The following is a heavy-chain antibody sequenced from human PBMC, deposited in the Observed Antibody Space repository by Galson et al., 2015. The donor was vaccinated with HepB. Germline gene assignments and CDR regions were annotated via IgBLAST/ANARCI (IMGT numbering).Heavy chain of an antibody. D-gene: IGHD6-13*01. CDR2: IWYDGSNK. Sequence: SLRLSCAASGSTFSSYGMHWVRQAPGKGLEWVAVIWYDGSNKYYADSVKGRFTISRDNSKNTLYLQMNSLRAEDTAVYYCARDLVPRAAARQTIIDYWGQGTLVTVSS. J-gene: IGHJ4*02. V-gene: IGHV3-33*01. CDR1: GSTFSSYG. CDR3: ARDLVPRAAARQTIIDY.